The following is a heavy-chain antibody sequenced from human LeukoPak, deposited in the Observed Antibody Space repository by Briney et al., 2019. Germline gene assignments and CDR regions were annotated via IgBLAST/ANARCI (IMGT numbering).Heavy chain of an antibody. CDR3: ARDLRGYSGYDEGALDY. CDR2: IIPILGIA. J-gene: IGHJ4*02. D-gene: IGHD5-12*01. V-gene: IGHV1-69*04. Sequence: ASVKVSCKASGYTFTGYYMHWVRQAPGQGLEWMGRIIPILGIANYAQKFQGRVTITADKSTSTAYMELSSLRSEDTAVYYCARDLRGYSGYDEGALDYWGQGTLVTVSS. CDR1: GYTFTGYY.